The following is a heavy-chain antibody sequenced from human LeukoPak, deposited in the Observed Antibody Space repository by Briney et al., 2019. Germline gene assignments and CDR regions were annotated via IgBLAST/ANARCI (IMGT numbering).Heavy chain of an antibody. D-gene: IGHD4-11*01. CDR2: INPNSGGT. J-gene: IGHJ4*02. CDR3: ARDYSNYVGFDY. V-gene: IGHV1-2*02. CDR1: GYTFTDYY. Sequence: ASVKVSCKASGYTFTDYYMHWVRQAPGQGLEWMGWINPNSGGTNYAQKFQGRVTMTRDTSISTAYMELSRLRSDDTAVYYCARDYSNYVGFDYWGQGTLVTVSS.